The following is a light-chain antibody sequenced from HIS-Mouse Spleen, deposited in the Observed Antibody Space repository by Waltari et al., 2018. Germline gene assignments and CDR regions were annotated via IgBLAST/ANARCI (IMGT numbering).Light chain of an antibody. CDR3: CSYAGSSTWV. CDR1: SSEVGSYNL. V-gene: IGLV2-23*01. J-gene: IGLJ3*02. CDR2: EGS. Sequence: QSALTQPASVSGSPGQSITISCTGTSSEVGSYNLVSWYHPGKAPKLMIYEGSKRPSGVSNRFSGSKSGNTASLTISGLQAEDEADYYCCSYAGSSTWVFGGGTKLTVL.